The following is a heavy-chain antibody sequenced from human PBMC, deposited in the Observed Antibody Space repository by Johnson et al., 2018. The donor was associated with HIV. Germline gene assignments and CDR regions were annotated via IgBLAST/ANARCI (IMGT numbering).Heavy chain of an antibody. CDR3: ARDSSNSFRFEMYAFDI. Sequence: MQLVESGGGVVQPGTSLRLSCAASGFTFRSYGMHWVRQAPGKGLEWVAFIHYDGNNKYYADSVKGRFTISRDNSKNTLYLQMNSLRPEDTAVYYCARDSSNSFRFEMYAFDIWGQGTMVTVSS. CDR2: IHYDGNNK. CDR1: GFTFRSYG. V-gene: IGHV3-30*02. J-gene: IGHJ3*02. D-gene: IGHD6-6*01.